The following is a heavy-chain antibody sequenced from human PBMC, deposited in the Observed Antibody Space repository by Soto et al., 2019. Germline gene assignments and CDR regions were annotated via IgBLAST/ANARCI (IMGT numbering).Heavy chain of an antibody. J-gene: IGHJ4*02. D-gene: IGHD3-10*01. CDR2: INAGNGNT. V-gene: IGHV1-3*01. CDR3: ARDLGFGLSDY. CDR1: GYTYTSYA. Sequence: ASVKVSCKASGYTYTSYAMHWVHQAPGQRLEWMGWINAGNGNTKYSQKFQGRVTITRDTSASTAYMELSGLRSEDTAVYSCARDLGFGLSDYWGQGTLVTVSS.